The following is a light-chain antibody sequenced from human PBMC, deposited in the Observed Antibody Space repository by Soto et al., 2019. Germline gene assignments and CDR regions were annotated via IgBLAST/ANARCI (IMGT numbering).Light chain of an antibody. J-gene: IGKJ5*01. V-gene: IGKV3-20*01. Sequence: EIVLTQSPGTLSLSPGERATLSCWASQSVSFSYVAWYQQKPGQAPRLLIYGASSRAAGIPKRFSGSGSGTDFTLTISSLQSEDFAVYYCQQYNNWPPITFGQGTRLEIK. CDR2: GAS. CDR1: QSVSFSY. CDR3: QQYNNWPPIT.